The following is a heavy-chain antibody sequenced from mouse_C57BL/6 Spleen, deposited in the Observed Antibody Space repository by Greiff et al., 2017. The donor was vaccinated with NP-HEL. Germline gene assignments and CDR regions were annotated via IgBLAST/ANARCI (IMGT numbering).Heavy chain of an antibody. D-gene: IGHD6-1*01. Sequence: EVKLMESGGGLVQPKGSLKLSCAASGFSFNTYAMNWVRQAPGKGLEWVARIRSKSNNYATYYADSVKDRFTISRDDSESMLYLQMNNLKTEDTAMYYCVRHRQWYYAMDYWGQGTSVTVSS. CDR1: GFSFNTYA. J-gene: IGHJ4*01. CDR2: IRSKSNNYAT. V-gene: IGHV10-1*01. CDR3: VRHRQWYYAMDY.